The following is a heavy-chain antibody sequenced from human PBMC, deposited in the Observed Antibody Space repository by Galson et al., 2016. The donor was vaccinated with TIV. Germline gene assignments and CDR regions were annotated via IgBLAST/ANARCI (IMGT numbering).Heavy chain of an antibody. J-gene: IGHJ6*03. D-gene: IGHD3-10*01. CDR3: ARVRFGELSGYYYYMDV. CDR2: IIPILGSS. V-gene: IGHV1-69*13. CDR1: GDTFASYA. Sequence: SVKVSCKASGDTFASYAFSWVRQAPGQGFEVMGRIIPILGSSDYAQRFQGRVTITADASTSTVYMELRSLRSEDTAMYYCARVRFGELSGYYYYMDVWGKGTTVTVSS.